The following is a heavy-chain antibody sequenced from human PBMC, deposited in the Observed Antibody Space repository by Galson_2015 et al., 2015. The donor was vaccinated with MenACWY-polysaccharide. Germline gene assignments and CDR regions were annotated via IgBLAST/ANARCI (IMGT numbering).Heavy chain of an antibody. D-gene: IGHD5-12*01. CDR3: ASPGTRSAYGSLGY. Sequence: SETLSLTCNVSGGSISSYYWSWIRQPPGKELEWIGYIYYSGSTNYNPSLKSRVTISVDTSKNQFSLKLTSVTAADTAVYYCASPGTRSAYGSLGYSGQGTLVTVSS. CDR2: IYYSGST. CDR1: GGSISSYY. V-gene: IGHV4-59*08. J-gene: IGHJ4*02.